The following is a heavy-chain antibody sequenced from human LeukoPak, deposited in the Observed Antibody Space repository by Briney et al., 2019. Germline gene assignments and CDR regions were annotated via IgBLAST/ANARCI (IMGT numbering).Heavy chain of an antibody. Sequence: ASVKVSCKASGYTFTGYYMHWVRQAPGQGLEWMGWINPNSGGTNYAQKFRGRVTMTRDTSISTAYMELSRLRSDDTAVYYCARPTYGDPPFGAFDIWGQGTMVTVSS. J-gene: IGHJ3*02. CDR2: INPNSGGT. CDR1: GYTFTGYY. D-gene: IGHD4-17*01. V-gene: IGHV1-2*02. CDR3: ARPTYGDPPFGAFDI.